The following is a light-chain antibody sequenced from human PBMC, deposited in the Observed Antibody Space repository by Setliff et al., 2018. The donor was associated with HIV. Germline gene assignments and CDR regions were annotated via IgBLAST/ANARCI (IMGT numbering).Light chain of an antibody. CDR1: QSVLYSSNNKNY. CDR3: QQYYSDSPT. J-gene: IGKJ1*01. V-gene: IGKV4-1*01. Sequence: DIVMTQSPDSLAVSLGERATINCKSSQSVLYSSNNKNYLAWYQQKPGQPPKMLIYWASTRESGVPDRFSGSGSGTDFTLTISSLQAEDVAVYFRQQYYSDSPTFGQGTKVDIK. CDR2: WAS.